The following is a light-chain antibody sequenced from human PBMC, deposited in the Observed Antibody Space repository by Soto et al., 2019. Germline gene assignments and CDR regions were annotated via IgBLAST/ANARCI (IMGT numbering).Light chain of an antibody. CDR3: ATWDDRLRRPV. V-gene: IGLV1-47*01. Sequence: QSAVTQPPSLSGTPGQRVTISCSGSSSNVGDNLVYWYQQVPGTAPKLLIYRNNQRPSGVPDRFSGSKSGASASLAISGLRSEDEADYYCATWDDRLRRPVFGGGTKRTVL. CDR2: RNN. CDR1: SSNVGDNL. J-gene: IGLJ3*02.